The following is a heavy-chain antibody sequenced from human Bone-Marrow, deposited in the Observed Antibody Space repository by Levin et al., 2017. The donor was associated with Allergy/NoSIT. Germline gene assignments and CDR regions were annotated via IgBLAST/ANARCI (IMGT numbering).Heavy chain of an antibody. CDR2: ISGSGGRT. CDR3: AKTHGSSWNDAFDI. V-gene: IGHV3-23*01. J-gene: IGHJ3*02. CDR1: GFTFDSYA. Sequence: PSETLSLTCAASGFTFDSYAMSWVRQAPGKGLEWVSSISGSGGRTYYTDSVKGRFTIFRDNSKSTLFLQMDGPRAEDTAVYYCAKTHGSSWNDAFDIWGQGTLVTVSS. D-gene: IGHD6-13*01.